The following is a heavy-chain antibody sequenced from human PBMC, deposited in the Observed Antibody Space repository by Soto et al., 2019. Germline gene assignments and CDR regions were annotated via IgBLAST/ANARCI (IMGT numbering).Heavy chain of an antibody. CDR1: GFTVSSNY. Sequence: ESGGGLIQPGGSLRLSCAASGFTVSSNYMSWVRQAPGKGLEWVSVIYSGGSTYYADSVEGRFTISRDNSKNTLYIQMNSLRAEDTAVYYCARDAIAGKPSYYYYGMDVWGQGTTVTVSS. J-gene: IGHJ6*02. CDR2: IYSGGST. CDR3: ARDAIAGKPSYYYYGMDV. V-gene: IGHV3-53*01.